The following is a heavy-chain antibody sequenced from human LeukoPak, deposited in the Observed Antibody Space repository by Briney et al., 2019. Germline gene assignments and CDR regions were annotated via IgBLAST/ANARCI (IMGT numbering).Heavy chain of an antibody. Sequence: GGSLRLSCAASGFTFSSYWMSWVRQAPGKGLGWVANINQDGSEKYYVDSVKGRFTISRDNAKNSLYLQMNSLRAEDTAVYYCARLQRDYDFWSGYYTWGFDYWGQGTLVTVSS. CDR3: ARLQRDYDFWSGYYTWGFDY. D-gene: IGHD3-3*01. J-gene: IGHJ4*02. V-gene: IGHV3-7*01. CDR2: INQDGSEK. CDR1: GFTFSSYW.